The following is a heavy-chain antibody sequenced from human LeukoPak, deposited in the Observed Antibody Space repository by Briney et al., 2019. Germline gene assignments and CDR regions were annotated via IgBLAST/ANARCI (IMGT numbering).Heavy chain of an antibody. CDR2: ISGSGGST. V-gene: IGHV3-23*01. D-gene: IGHD3-16*01. CDR3: AKVYYDYFDY. CDR1: RFTFSIYA. Sequence: GGSLRLSCAASRFTFSIYAMSWVRQAPGRGLQWVSAISGSGGSTYYADSVKGRFTISRDNSKNTVYLQMNSLRAEDTAMYFCAKVYYDYFDYWGQGTLVTVSS. J-gene: IGHJ4*02.